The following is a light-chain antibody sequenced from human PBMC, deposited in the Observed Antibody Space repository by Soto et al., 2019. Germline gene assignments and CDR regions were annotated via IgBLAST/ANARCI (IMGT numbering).Light chain of an antibody. CDR1: QSVSSSV. J-gene: IGKJ1*01. V-gene: IGKV3-20*01. Sequence: FVVTQSPDTLSLSPGETATLSCRASQSVSSSVAWYQHKPGQSPRLVVYSGYKRSPGIPARFSGSGSGTDFTLTISSLESDDFAVFYCHQYGISPPTFGPGTKVDIK. CDR2: SGY. CDR3: HQYGISPPT.